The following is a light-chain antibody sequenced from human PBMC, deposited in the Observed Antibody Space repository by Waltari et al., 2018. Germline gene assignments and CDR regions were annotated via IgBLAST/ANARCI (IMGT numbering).Light chain of an antibody. CDR3: MQGTHWPYT. CDR2: TVS. CDR1: QTLVFSDGNTS. J-gene: IGKJ2*01. V-gene: IGKV2-30*01. Sequence: DVVMTQSPLSLPVTLGQPASLSFRSSQTLVFSDGNTSLHWFQQRPGQSPRRLIYTVSNRDSGVPDRFSGSGSGTDFTLKISRVEAEDVGVYYCMQGTHWPYTFGQGTKLEIK.